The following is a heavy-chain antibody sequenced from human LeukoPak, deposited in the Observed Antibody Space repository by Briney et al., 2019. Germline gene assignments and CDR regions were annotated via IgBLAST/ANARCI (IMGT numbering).Heavy chain of an antibody. D-gene: IGHD3-10*01. J-gene: IGHJ4*02. V-gene: IGHV5-51*01. Sequence: GESLKISCKGSGYSFTSYWIGWVRQMPGKGLEWMGIIYPGDSDTRYSPSPQGQVTISADKSISTAYLQWSSLKASDTAMYYCARARTMVRGAATSFDYWGQGTLVTVSS. CDR3: ARARTMVRGAATSFDY. CDR2: IYPGDSDT. CDR1: GYSFTSYW.